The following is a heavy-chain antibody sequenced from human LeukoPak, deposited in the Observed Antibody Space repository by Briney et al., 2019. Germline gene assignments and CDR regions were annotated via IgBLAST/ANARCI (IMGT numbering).Heavy chain of an antibody. V-gene: IGHV4-34*01. D-gene: IGHD1-26*01. CDR1: GGSFSGYF. Sequence: SETLSLTCAVYGGSFSGYFWSYIRQPPGKGLEWLGEISHSGSTNYSPFLKSRVTISVDTSKNQFSLKLSSVTAADTAVYYCARALHGGSYFLDYWGQGSLVTVSS. J-gene: IGHJ4*02. CDR3: ARALHGGSYFLDY. CDR2: ISHSGST.